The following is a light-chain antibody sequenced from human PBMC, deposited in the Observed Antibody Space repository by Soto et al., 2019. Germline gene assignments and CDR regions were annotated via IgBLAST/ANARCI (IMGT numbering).Light chain of an antibody. J-gene: IGLJ1*01. CDR2: ANY. CDR1: SSNIGQSF. V-gene: IGLV1-51*01. CDR3: GAYDVGLRLYF. Sequence: QSVLPQPPSVSAAPGQTVTISCSGSSSNIGQSFVSWYQQFPGAAPKLLIFANYKRPSGIPERFSASKSDTSATLDISGLXTGDEADYYCGAYDVGLRLYFFGTGTKVTVL.